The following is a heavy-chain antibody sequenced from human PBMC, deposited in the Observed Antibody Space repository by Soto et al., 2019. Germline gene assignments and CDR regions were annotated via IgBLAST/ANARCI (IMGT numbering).Heavy chain of an antibody. V-gene: IGHV4-34*01. CDR1: GGSFSGYY. J-gene: IGHJ5*02. D-gene: IGHD6-19*01. Sequence: PSETLSLTCAVYGGSFSGYYWSWIRQPPGKGLEWIGEINHSGSTNYNPSLESRVTISVDTSKNQFSLKLSSVTAADTAVYYCARNSRRAGRYNWFDPWGQGTLVTVSS. CDR2: INHSGST. CDR3: ARNSRRAGRYNWFDP.